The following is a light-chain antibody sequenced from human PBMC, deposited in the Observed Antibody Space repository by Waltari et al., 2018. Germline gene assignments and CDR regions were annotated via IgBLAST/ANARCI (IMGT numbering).Light chain of an antibody. J-gene: IGKJ4*01. V-gene: IGKV1-33*01. Sequence: DIQMTQSPSSLSASVGDRVTITCQASQDISNYLNWYQQKPGKAPKPLIYDASNLETGVSSRFSGSGSGTDFTFTISSLQPEDIATYYCQQYDNLPLTFGGGTKVEIK. CDR1: QDISNY. CDR3: QQYDNLPLT. CDR2: DAS.